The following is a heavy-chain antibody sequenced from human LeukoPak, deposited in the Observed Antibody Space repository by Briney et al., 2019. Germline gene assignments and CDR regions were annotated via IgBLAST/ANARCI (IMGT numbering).Heavy chain of an antibody. Sequence: PGGSLRLSCAASGFTFSSYAMSWVRQAPGKGLEWVSAISGSGGSTYYADSVKGRFTISRDNSKNTLYLQMNSLRAEDTAAYYCARAPGRGLSEPDWYFDLWGRGTLVTVSS. D-gene: IGHD1-14*01. J-gene: IGHJ2*01. CDR1: GFTFSSYA. CDR3: ARAPGRGLSEPDWYFDL. CDR2: ISGSGGST. V-gene: IGHV3-23*01.